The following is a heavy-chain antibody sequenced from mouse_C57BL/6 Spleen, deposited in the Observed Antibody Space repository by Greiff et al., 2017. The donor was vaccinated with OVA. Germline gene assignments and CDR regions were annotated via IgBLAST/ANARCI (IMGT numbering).Heavy chain of an antibody. Sequence: EVMLVESGGGLVQPGGSLSLSCAASGFTFTDYYMSWVRQPPGKALEWLGFIRNKANGYTTEYSASVKGRFTISRDNSQSILYLQMNALRAEDSATYYCARYRDYSNLAWFAYWGQGTLVTVSA. D-gene: IGHD2-5*01. V-gene: IGHV7-3*01. CDR3: ARYRDYSNLAWFAY. CDR2: IRNKANGYTT. J-gene: IGHJ3*01. CDR1: GFTFTDYY.